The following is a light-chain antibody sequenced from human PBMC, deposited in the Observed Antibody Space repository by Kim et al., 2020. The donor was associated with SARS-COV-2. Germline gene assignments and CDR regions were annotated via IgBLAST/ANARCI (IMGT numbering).Light chain of an antibody. J-gene: IGLJ3*02. CDR1: SGSIASNY. CDR3: QSYDNTNPGV. V-gene: IGLV6-57*03. Sequence: NFMLTQPPSVSESPGKTVTISCTRSSGSIASNYVQWYQLRPGSAPTTVIYEDNQRLSGVPDRFSGSIDSSSNSASLTISGLKTEDEADYYCQSYDNTNPGVFGGGTKLTVL. CDR2: EDN.